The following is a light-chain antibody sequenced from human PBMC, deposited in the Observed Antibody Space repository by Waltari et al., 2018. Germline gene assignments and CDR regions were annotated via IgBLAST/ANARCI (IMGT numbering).Light chain of an antibody. CDR3: QQFNT. Sequence: AIQLTQSPSSLSASVGDRVTITCRASQGISSALAWYQQKPGKASKLLIYDASSLESGVPSRFSGSGSGTDFTLTISSLQPEDFATYYCQQFNTFGQGTKLEIK. V-gene: IGKV1-13*02. J-gene: IGKJ2*01. CDR2: DAS. CDR1: QGISSA.